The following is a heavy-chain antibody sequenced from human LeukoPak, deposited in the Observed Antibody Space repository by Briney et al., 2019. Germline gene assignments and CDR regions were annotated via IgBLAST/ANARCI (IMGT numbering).Heavy chain of an antibody. V-gene: IGHV3-33*06. CDR3: AKGPYYYDSSGYPNYFDY. CDR2: IWYDGSNK. CDR1: GFTFSSYG. D-gene: IGHD3-22*01. J-gene: IGHJ4*02. Sequence: GGSLRLSCAASGFTFSSYGMHWVRQAPGKGLEWVAVIWYDGSNKYYADSVKGRFTISRDNSKNTLYLQMNSLRAEDTAVYYCAKGPYYYDSSGYPNYFDYWGQGTLVTVSS.